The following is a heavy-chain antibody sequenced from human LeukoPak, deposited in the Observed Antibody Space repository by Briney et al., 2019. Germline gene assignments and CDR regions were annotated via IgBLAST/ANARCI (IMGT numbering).Heavy chain of an antibody. J-gene: IGHJ4*02. D-gene: IGHD2-2*02. Sequence: ASVKVSCKVSRYTLTELSMQWVRQAPGNGLEWMGGFDPEDGETIEAPKFKARVTMTEDTSTDTPYMELSSLKSEDTAVSYCATTLLVVPAAIFDYWGQGTLVTVSS. CDR1: RYTLTELS. CDR2: FDPEDGET. V-gene: IGHV1-24*01. CDR3: ATTLLVVPAAIFDY.